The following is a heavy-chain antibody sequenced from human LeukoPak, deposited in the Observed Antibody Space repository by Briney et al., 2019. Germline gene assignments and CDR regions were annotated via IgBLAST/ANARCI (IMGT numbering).Heavy chain of an antibody. J-gene: IGHJ4*02. CDR2: IYTSGST. V-gene: IGHV4-61*02. Sequence: SETLSLTCTVSGGSISSGSYYGSWIRQPAGKGLEWIGRIYTSGSTNYNPSLKSRVTISVDTSKNQFSLKLSSVTAADTAVYYCARVPLTMVRGVIMKSFDYWGQGTLVTVSS. D-gene: IGHD3-10*01. CDR1: GGSISSGSYY. CDR3: ARVPLTMVRGVIMKSFDY.